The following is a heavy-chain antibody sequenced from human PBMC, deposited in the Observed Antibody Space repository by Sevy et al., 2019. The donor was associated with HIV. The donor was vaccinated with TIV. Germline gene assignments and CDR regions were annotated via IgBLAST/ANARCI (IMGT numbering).Heavy chain of an antibody. CDR3: ARDTYCTNGVCYPRGHYYGMDV. Sequence: GGSLRLSCAASGFTFSSYGMHWVRQAPGKGLEWVTVIWYDGSNKYYADSVKGRFTISRDNSKNTLYLQMNSLRAEDTAVYYCARDTYCTNGVCYPRGHYYGMDVWGRGTTVTVSS. J-gene: IGHJ6*02. V-gene: IGHV3-33*01. CDR1: GFTFSSYG. D-gene: IGHD2-8*01. CDR2: IWYDGSNK.